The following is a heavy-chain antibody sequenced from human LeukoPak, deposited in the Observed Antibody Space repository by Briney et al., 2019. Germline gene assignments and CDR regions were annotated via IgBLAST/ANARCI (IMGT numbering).Heavy chain of an antibody. CDR2: IYTSVST. J-gene: IGHJ3*02. CDR3: ARVQVLRYFDWFPPTGNDAFDI. V-gene: IGHV4-4*07. CDR1: GGSISSYY. D-gene: IGHD3-9*01. Sequence: SSETLSLTCTVSGGSISSYYWSWIRQPAGKGLEWMGRIYTSVSTNYNPSLKGRVPMSVDTSKNQFSLKLSSVTAADTAVYYCARVQVLRYFDWFPPTGNDAFDIWGQGTMVTVSS.